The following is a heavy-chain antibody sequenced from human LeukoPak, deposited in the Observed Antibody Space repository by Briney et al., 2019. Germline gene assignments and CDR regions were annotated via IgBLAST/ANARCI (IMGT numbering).Heavy chain of an antibody. Sequence: ASVPVSCKASGYTFTSYYMHWVRQAPGQGLEWMGIINPSGGSTSYAQKFQGRVTMTRDTSTSTVFMELSSLRSEDTAVYYCARDQGASDAFDIWGQGTMVTVSS. CDR1: GYTFTSYY. CDR3: ARDQGASDAFDI. J-gene: IGHJ3*02. CDR2: INPSGGST. D-gene: IGHD1-26*01. V-gene: IGHV1-46*01.